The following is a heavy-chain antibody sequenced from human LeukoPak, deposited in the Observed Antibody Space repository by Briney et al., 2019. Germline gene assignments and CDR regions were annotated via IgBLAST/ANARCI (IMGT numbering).Heavy chain of an antibody. J-gene: IGHJ4*02. Sequence: PGGSLRLSCAASGFNFNNYAMNWVRQAPGKGLEWVAVIWFDGSNKYYADSVRGRFTVSRDNSKNTVILEMNSLRAEDTAVYYCGRVGYSSSWYNLDYWGQGTLVTVSP. CDR3: GRVGYSSSWYNLDY. CDR1: GFNFNNYA. CDR2: IWFDGSNK. D-gene: IGHD6-13*01. V-gene: IGHV3-33*08.